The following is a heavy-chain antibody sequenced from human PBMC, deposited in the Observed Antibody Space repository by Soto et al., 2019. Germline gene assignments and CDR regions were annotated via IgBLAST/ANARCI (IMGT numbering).Heavy chain of an antibody. V-gene: IGHV3-7*03. CDR2: TKQDGSAK. CDR3: AKGKRASIAAVDP. Sequence: GGPLRLSCVGSGFTFSTYWMSWVRQAPGKGLEWVANTKQDGSAKYYVGSVKGRFTISRDNVKNSLYLQMNSLRAEDTAVYYCAKGKRASIAAVDPWGQGTLVTVSS. J-gene: IGHJ5*02. D-gene: IGHD6-6*01. CDR1: GFTFSTYW.